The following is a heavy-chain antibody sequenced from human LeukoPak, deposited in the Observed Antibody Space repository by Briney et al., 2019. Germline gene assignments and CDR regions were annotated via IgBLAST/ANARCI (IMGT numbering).Heavy chain of an antibody. J-gene: IGHJ5*02. CDR2: IYYSGST. CDR3: ARRPPNLNWFDP. Sequence: PSETLSLTCTGSGGSISSYYWSWIRQPPGKGLEWIGSIYYSGSTYYNPSLKSRVTISVDTSKNQFSLKLSSVTAADTAIYSCARRPPNLNWFDPWGQGTLVTVSS. CDR1: GGSISSYY. V-gene: IGHV4-59*05.